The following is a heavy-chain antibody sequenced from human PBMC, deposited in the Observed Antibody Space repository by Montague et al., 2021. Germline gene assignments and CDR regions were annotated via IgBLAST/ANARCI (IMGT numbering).Heavy chain of an antibody. CDR3: AKDRGYSRGWPIFDY. V-gene: IGHV3-23*03. J-gene: IGHJ4*02. CDR2: IHSRGSLP. CDR1: GFTFSRFA. D-gene: IGHD6-19*01. Sequence: SLRLSCAASGFTFSRFAMSWVRQAPGKGLEWVSFIHSRGSLPYSGDSVNGRITISRDDSKNMLYLQLNSLRAEDTAVYYCAKDRGYSRGWPIFDYWGQGTLVTVSS.